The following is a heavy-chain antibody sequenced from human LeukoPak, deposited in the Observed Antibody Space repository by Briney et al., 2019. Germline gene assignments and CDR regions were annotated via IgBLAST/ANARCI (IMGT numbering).Heavy chain of an antibody. D-gene: IGHD3-3*01. CDR3: ARGRVDYDSWSGYYAY. V-gene: IGHV4-34*01. J-gene: IGHJ4*02. CDR1: DGSFSGYY. CDR2: INHSGST. Sequence: SETLSLTCAVYDGSFSGYYWSWIRQPPGKGLEWIGEINHSGSTNYNPSLKSRVTISVDTSKNQFSLKLSSVTAADTAVYYCARGRVDYDSWSGYYAYWGQGTLVTVSS.